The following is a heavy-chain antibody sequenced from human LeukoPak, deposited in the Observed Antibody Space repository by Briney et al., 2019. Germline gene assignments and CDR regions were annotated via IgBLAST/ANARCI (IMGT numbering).Heavy chain of an antibody. CDR1: GFPFSSYA. J-gene: IGHJ4*02. CDR2: ISARGSDT. Sequence: GGSLRLSCTGSGFPFSSYAMSWVRQAPGKGLEWVSYISARGSDTYYADSVKGRLTTSRDNAKNTLYLEMNSLRVEDTAVYYCAKDQSHSSGWPTIVDYWGQGTLVTVSS. V-gene: IGHV3-23*01. D-gene: IGHD6-19*01. CDR3: AKDQSHSSGWPTIVDY.